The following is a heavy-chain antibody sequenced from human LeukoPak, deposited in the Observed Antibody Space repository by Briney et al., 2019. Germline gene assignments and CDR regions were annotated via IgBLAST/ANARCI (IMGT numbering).Heavy chain of an antibody. V-gene: IGHV4-34*01. J-gene: IGHJ4*02. CDR2: INHSGST. D-gene: IGHD6-6*01. Sequence: PSETLSLTCAVYGGSFSGYYWSWIRQPPGKGLEWIGEINHSGSTNYNPSLKSRVTISVDTSKNQFSLKLSSVTAADTAVYYCARVGSYYFDYWGQGILVTVSS. CDR1: GGSFSGYY. CDR3: ARVGSYYFDY.